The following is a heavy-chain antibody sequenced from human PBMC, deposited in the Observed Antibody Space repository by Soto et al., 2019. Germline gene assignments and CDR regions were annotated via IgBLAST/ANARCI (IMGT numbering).Heavy chain of an antibody. D-gene: IGHD3-10*01. CDR3: TRDISSYYFDY. V-gene: IGHV3-33*01. CDR2: IWRDGINK. J-gene: IGHJ4*02. CDR1: RFIFSNYG. Sequence: PGGSLRLSCAASRFIFSNYGMHWVRQAPGKGLEWVAVIWRDGINKYYADSVKGRFTISRDNSKNTLYLQMNSLRADDTAVYYCTRDISSYYFDYWGQGTLVTVSS.